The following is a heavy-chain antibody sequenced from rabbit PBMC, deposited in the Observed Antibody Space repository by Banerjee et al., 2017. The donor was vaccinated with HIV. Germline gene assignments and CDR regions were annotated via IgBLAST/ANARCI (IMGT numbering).Heavy chain of an antibody. V-gene: IGHV1S40*01. J-gene: IGHJ6*01. CDR1: GFTLSSSDY. Sequence: QSLEESGGDLVKPGASLTLTCKASGFTLSSSDYMCWVRQAPGKGLELIGCIYIGSGTTYYASWAKGRFTIFKTSSTTVTLQMTSLTAADTATYFCARQIGDTAALWGPGTLVTV. CDR2: IYIGSGTT. CDR3: ARQIGDTAAL. D-gene: IGHD2-1*01.